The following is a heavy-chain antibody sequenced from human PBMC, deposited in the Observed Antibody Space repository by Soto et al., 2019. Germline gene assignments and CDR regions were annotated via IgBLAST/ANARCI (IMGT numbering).Heavy chain of an antibody. V-gene: IGHV5-51*01. CDR1: GYRFTSYS. Sequence: GESLKISSKVSGYRFTSYSIGWVRQRPGKGLEWMGIIYPGDSDTRYRPSFQGPGTISADKSVSTAYLQWSSLKASDSAMYYCARNNAISIFGVGNYGMDVWGQGTTVTVSS. J-gene: IGHJ6*02. D-gene: IGHD3-3*01. CDR3: ARNNAISIFGVGNYGMDV. CDR2: IYPGDSDT.